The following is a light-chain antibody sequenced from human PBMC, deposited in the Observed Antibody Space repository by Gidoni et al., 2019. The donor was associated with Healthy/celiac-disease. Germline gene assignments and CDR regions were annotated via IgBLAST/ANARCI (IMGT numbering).Light chain of an antibody. CDR2: DAS. CDR3: QQYNSYWWT. CDR1: QSISSW. J-gene: IGKJ1*01. Sequence: DIQMTQSPSTLSASVGDRVTIPCRASQSISSWLAWYQQKPGHAPKLLIYDASSLESGVPSRFSGSGSGTEFTLTISSLQPDDFATYYCQQYNSYWWTFGQGTKVEIK. V-gene: IGKV1-5*01.